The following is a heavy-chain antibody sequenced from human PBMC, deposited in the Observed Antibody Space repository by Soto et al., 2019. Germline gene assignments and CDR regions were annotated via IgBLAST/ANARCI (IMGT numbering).Heavy chain of an antibody. CDR3: VRQMPAVTPYLDS. CDR1: GFTFNTYD. J-gene: IGHJ4*02. V-gene: IGHV3-33*01. D-gene: IGHD4-17*01. CDR2: VWSDGSNK. Sequence: PGGSLRLSCAASGFTFNTYDMHWVRQAPGKGLEWVAIVWSDGSNKYYADSVKGRFTISRDNSKNTLYLQMTSLRADDTAVYYCVRQMPAVTPYLDSWGQGTLVTVSS.